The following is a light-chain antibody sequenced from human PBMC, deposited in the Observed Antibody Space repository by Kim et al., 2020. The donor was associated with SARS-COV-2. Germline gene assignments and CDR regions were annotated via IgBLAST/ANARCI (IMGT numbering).Light chain of an antibody. Sequence: SPGERATLSCRASQSIDRSLAWYQQKPGQAPRLLIYGASFRATGIPDRFSGSGSGTEFTLTISSLQSEDSAVYYCQQYNNWPPYTFGQGTKLEI. CDR1: QSIDRS. CDR2: GAS. CDR3: QQYNNWPPYT. J-gene: IGKJ2*01. V-gene: IGKV3-15*01.